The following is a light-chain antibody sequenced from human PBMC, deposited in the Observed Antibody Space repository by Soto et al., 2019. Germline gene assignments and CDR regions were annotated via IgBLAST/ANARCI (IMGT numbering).Light chain of an antibody. J-gene: IGKJ4*01. Sequence: VLAQSPGTLSFSPGESSTLSCRASQSVSSNYLAWYQQKPGQAPRLLIYGASTRATGIPARFTGSGSGTEFTLTISSLQSEDFAVYYCQQYNNWPLTFGGGTKVDIK. CDR1: QSVSSN. CDR3: QQYNNWPLT. V-gene: IGKV3-15*01. CDR2: GAS.